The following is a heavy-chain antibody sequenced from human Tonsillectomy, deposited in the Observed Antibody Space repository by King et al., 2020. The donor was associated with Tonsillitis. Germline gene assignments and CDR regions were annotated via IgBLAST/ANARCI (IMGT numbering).Heavy chain of an antibody. Sequence: VQLVESGGGLVQPGGSLRLSCVASGFIFSSNAMSWVRQAPGKGLEWVSGISGSGGTIYYADFVKGRFTISRDNSKNTLFVQMNSLRAEDTAVYYWAKGGMTTVTTKAFDVWGQGTMVTVSS. V-gene: IGHV3-23*04. CDR1: GFIFSSNA. J-gene: IGHJ3*01. CDR3: AKGGMTTVTTKAFDV. CDR2: ISGSGGTI. D-gene: IGHD4-17*01.